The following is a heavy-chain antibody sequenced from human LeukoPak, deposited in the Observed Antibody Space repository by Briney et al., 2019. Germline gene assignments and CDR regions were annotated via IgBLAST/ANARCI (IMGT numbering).Heavy chain of an antibody. CDR1: GLTFSNSW. Sequence: GGSLRLSCEASGLTFSNSWMHWVRHIPGKGLVWVSRMYGDMRDISYADSVKGRFTISRDNAKNTVYLQMNSLRGEDTAVYYCARDLGLRGSTWGQGTLVTVSS. CDR2: MYGDMRDI. CDR3: ARDLGLRGST. J-gene: IGHJ5*02. V-gene: IGHV3-74*01. D-gene: IGHD5-12*01.